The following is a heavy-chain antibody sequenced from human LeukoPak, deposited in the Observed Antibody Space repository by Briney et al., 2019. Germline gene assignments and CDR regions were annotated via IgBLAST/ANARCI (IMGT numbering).Heavy chain of an antibody. D-gene: IGHD1-26*01. CDR2: ISDSGNTI. J-gene: IGHJ4*02. Sequence: PGGSLRLSCAASGFTFSNYAMNWIRQAPGKGLEWVSYISDSGNTIYYADSVKGRFTISRDNAKNSLYLQMNSLRADDTAVYYCARGVGASEGVDYWGQGTLVTVSS. V-gene: IGHV3-11*04. CDR3: ARGVGASEGVDY. CDR1: GFTFSNYA.